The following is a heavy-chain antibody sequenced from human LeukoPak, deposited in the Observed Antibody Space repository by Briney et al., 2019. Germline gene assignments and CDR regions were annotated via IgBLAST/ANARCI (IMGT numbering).Heavy chain of an antibody. V-gene: IGHV3-30*05. J-gene: IGHJ3*02. D-gene: IGHD1-26*01. Sequence: PGGSLRLSCAASGFTFSSYSMNWVRQAPGKGLEWVAVISYDGSNKYYADYVKGRLTISGDKSKNTLYLHMNSLRPEDTAVYYCARGPGPIAGAKNAFDIWGQGTMVTVSP. CDR1: GFTFSSYS. CDR2: ISYDGSNK. CDR3: ARGPGPIAGAKNAFDI.